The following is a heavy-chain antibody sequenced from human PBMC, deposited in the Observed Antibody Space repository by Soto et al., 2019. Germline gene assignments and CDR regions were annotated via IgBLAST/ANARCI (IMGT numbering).Heavy chain of an antibody. CDR3: ATDKAYCGDGCSYYYYYGMDV. Sequence: GSLRLSCAASGXTLSRYAMHWVRQAPGKGLDGVAVISYDGINKYYADSVNGLFTISRDHSKSTLYLHTHALRAEDTVLYYCATDKAYCGDGCSYYYYYGMDVWGQGTTVTAP. D-gene: IGHD2-21*02. CDR2: ISYDGINK. CDR1: GXTLSRYA. V-gene: IGHV3-30-3*01. J-gene: IGHJ6*02.